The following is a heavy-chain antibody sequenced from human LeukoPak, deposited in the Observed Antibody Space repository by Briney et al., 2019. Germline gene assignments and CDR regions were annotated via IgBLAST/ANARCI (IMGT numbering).Heavy chain of an antibody. CDR2: IYTSGST. CDR1: GGSISSYY. Sequence: SETLSLTCTVSGGSISSYYWSWIRQPAGKGLEWIGRIYTSGSTNYNPPLKSRVTMSVDTSKNQFSLKLSSVTAADTAVYYCARDGGYGSGSYFYYGMDVWGQGTTVTVSS. V-gene: IGHV4-4*07. CDR3: ARDGGYGSGSYFYYGMDV. J-gene: IGHJ6*02. D-gene: IGHD3-10*01.